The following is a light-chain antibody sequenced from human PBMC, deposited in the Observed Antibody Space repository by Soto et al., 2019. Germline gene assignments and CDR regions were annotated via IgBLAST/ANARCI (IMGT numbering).Light chain of an antibody. CDR3: QQYNSYSQT. J-gene: IGKJ1*01. CDR1: QSLSNW. CDR2: DVS. V-gene: IGKV1-5*01. Sequence: DIQMTQSPSSLSASVGDRVTITCRASQSLSNWLAWYQQKPGKAPKLLIFDVSSLESGVPSRFSGSGSGTEFTLTISSLQPDDFATYYCQQYNSYSQTFGQGTKVDIK.